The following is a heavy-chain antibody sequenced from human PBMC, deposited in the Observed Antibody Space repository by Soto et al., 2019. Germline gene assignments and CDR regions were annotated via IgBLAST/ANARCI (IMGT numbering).Heavy chain of an antibody. V-gene: IGHV1-18*04. J-gene: IGHJ5*01. CDR1: GYTSADFG. D-gene: IGHD2-2*01. CDR3: VRDQKYFRVNGNWFDS. Sequence: ASVNVSCKASGYTSADFGISWARQAPGQGLEWMGWVSGNNGASNPAPKVQGRITMTLDTSTGVSYMALRSLRSDDTAIYYCVRDQKYFRVNGNWFDSWGQGTLVTVSS. CDR2: VSGNNGAS.